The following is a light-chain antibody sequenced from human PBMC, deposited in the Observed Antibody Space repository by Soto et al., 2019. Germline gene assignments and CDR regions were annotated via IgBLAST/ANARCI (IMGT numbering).Light chain of an antibody. J-gene: IGKJ1*01. CDR3: QHDDSYSLA. CDR1: QDISND. CDR2: DAS. Sequence: DIQMTQTPSSLSASVGDRVTITFQASQDISNDLNWYQQKPGKAPKLLIYDASNLQTGVPSRFSGSGSGTEFTLTISRLQPDDFATYYCQHDDSYSLAFGRGTKV. V-gene: IGKV1-33*01.